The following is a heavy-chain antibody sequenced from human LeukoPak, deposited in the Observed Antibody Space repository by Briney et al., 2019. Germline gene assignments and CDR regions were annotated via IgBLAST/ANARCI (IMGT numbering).Heavy chain of an antibody. CDR1: GFTFSSYS. CDR3: AKGRGVWGSSWYYFDY. D-gene: IGHD6-13*01. CDR2: ISSSSSYI. V-gene: IGHV3-21*01. Sequence: GGSLRLSCAASGFTFSSYSMNWVRQAPGKGLEWVSSISSSSSYIYYADSVKGRFTISRDNAKNSLYLQMNSLRAEDTAVYYCAKGRGVWGSSWYYFDYWGQGTLVTVSS. J-gene: IGHJ4*02.